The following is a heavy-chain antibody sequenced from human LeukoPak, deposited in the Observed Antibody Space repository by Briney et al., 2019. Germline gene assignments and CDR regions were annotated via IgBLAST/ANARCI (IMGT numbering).Heavy chain of an antibody. CDR2: INHSGST. CDR1: GGSFSGYY. J-gene: IGHJ6*03. D-gene: IGHD2/OR15-2a*01. V-gene: IGHV4-34*01. Sequence: SETLSLTCAVYGGSFSGYYWSWIRQPPGKGLEWIGEINHSGSTNYNPSLKSRVTISVDTSKNQFSLKLSSVTAADTAVYYCARSFLYYYYYMNVWGKGTTVTVSS. CDR3: ARSFLYYYYYMNV.